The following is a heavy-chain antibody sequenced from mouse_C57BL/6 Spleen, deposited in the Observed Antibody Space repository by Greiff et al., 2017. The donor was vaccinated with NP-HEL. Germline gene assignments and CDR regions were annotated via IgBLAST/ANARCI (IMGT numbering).Heavy chain of an antibody. CDR3: ARRGIAGTNWYFDV. Sequence: QVQLQQPGAELVKPGASVKLSCKASGYTFTSYWMHWVKQRPGQGLEWIGMIHPNSGSTNYNEKFKSKATLTVDKSSSTAYMQLSSLTSEDSAVYYCARRGIAGTNWYFDVWGTGTTVTVSS. D-gene: IGHD4-1*01. CDR2: IHPNSGST. CDR1: GYTFTSYW. J-gene: IGHJ1*03. V-gene: IGHV1-64*01.